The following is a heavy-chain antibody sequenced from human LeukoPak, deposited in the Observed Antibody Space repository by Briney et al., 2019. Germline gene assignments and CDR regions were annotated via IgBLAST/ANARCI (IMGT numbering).Heavy chain of an antibody. D-gene: IGHD2-21*02. CDR3: ARTECGGDCQYEYYFDY. Sequence: SETLSLTCTVPGGSISSYYWSWIRPPAGKGLEWIGRIYTSGSTNYNPSLKSRVTMSVDTSKNQFSLKLSSVTAADTAVYYCARTECGGDCQYEYYFDYWGQGTLVTVSS. V-gene: IGHV4-4*07. CDR1: GGSISSYY. J-gene: IGHJ4*02. CDR2: IYTSGST.